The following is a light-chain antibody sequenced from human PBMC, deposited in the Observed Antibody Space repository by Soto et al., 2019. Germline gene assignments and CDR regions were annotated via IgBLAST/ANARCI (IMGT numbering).Light chain of an antibody. CDR2: DVN. CDR3: SLYSSNGSLI. V-gene: IGLV2-18*01. CDR1: SSDVGGYDS. J-gene: IGLJ1*01. Sequence: QSALTQPASVSGSPGQSITISCTGSSSDVGGYDSVSWYQQAPGTAPKLIIYDVNNRPSGAPDRFSGSTSGNTASLTISGLQAEDETDYFCSLYSSNGSLIFGPGTRSPS.